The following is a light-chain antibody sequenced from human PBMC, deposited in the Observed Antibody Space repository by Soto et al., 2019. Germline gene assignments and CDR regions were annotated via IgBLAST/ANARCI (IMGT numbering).Light chain of an antibody. J-gene: IGLJ2*01. Sequence: QSALTQPASVSGSPGQSITISCTGTSSDVGSYNLVSWYQQHPGKAPKLMIYEGSKRPSGVSNRFSGSKSGNTASLTISGLQAEDEDDYYCCSYAGSSTLVFGGGTQLTVL. CDR3: CSYAGSSTLV. V-gene: IGLV2-23*01. CDR1: SSDVGSYNL. CDR2: EGS.